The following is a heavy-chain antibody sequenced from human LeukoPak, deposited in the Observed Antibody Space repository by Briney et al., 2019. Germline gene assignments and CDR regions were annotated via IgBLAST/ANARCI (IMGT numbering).Heavy chain of an antibody. CDR1: GGSISSGGYY. D-gene: IGHD3-22*01. V-gene: IGHV4-31*03. CDR2: IYYSGST. J-gene: IGHJ4*02. Sequence: SQTLSLTCTVSGGSISSGGYYWSWIRQHPGKGLEWIGYIYYSGSTYYNPSLKSRVTISVDTSKNQFSLKLSSVTAADTAVYYCARHIGPYYDSSGYFDYWGQGTLVTVSS. CDR3: ARHIGPYYDSSGYFDY.